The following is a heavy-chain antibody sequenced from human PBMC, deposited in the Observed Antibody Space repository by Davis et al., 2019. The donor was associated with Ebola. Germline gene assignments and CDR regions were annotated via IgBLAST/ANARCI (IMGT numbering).Heavy chain of an antibody. V-gene: IGHV3-48*02. CDR3: TRDAAIDYYQYYGMDV. CDR2: ISANSGSI. D-gene: IGHD6-13*01. J-gene: IGHJ6*02. CDR1: GFTFSSYA. Sequence: PGGSLRLSCAASGFTFSSYAMNWVRQAPGKGLEWVSYISANSGSIYNADSVRGRFTISRDNAKNSLSLQMNSLRDEDTAVYYCTRDAAIDYYQYYGMDVWGQGTMVTVSS.